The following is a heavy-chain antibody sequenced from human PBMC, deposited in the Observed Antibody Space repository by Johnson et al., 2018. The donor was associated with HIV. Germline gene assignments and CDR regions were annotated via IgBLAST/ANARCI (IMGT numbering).Heavy chain of an antibody. CDR2: LFRGGST. D-gene: IGHD6-19*01. V-gene: IGHV3-66*01. CDR3: ARETGIAVADTALTAFDI. Sequence: VQLVESGGGLVQPGGSLRLSCAASGFSVSSYYMSWVRQAPGKGLEWVSVLFRGGSTYYADSVKGSFPISRDNSNNTLYLQMNSLRAEDTAVYSCARETGIAVADTALTAFDIWGQGTMVTVSS. J-gene: IGHJ3*02. CDR1: GFSVSSYY.